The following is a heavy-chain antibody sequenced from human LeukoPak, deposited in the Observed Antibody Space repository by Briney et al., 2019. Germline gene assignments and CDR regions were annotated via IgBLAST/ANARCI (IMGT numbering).Heavy chain of an antibody. J-gene: IGHJ4*02. D-gene: IGHD6-19*01. Sequence: PSETLSLTCTVSGGSISSSSYYWGWIRQPPGKGLEWIGSIYYSGSTYYNPSLKSRVTISVDTSKNQFSLKLSSVTAADTAVYYCARDRPKDYSSGWYHGRRPPNYFDYWGQGTLVTVSS. V-gene: IGHV4-39*07. CDR3: ARDRPKDYSSGWYHGRRPPNYFDY. CDR1: GGSISSSSYY. CDR2: IYYSGST.